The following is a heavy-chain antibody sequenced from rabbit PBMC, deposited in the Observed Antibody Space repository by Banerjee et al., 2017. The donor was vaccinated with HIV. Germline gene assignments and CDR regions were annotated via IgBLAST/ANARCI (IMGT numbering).Heavy chain of an antibody. Sequence: QSLEESGGGLVQPEGSLTLTCTASGFSFSSTYYMCWVRQAPGKGLEWIGCIANGDGSTYYASWAKGRFPISRTSSTTVTLQMTSLTAADTATYFCARARYVDIGHDYSTWNLWGPGTLVTVS. J-gene: IGHJ4*01. CDR3: ARARYVDIGHDYSTWNL. CDR2: IANGDGST. CDR1: GFSFSSTYY. V-gene: IGHV1S40*01. D-gene: IGHD8-1*01.